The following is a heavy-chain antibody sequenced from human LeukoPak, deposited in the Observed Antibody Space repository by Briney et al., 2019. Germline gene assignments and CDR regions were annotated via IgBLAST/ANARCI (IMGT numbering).Heavy chain of an antibody. D-gene: IGHD6-13*01. CDR2: INSDGSST. J-gene: IGHJ5*02. Sequence: PGGSLRLSCAASGFTFSSYWMHWVRQAPGKGVVWVSRINSDGSSTSYADSVKGRFTISRDNAKNTMYLKMNSLRAEDTAVYYCARVRDSSSWYVGNWFDPWGQGTLVTVSS. CDR3: ARVRDSSSWYVGNWFDP. CDR1: GFTFSSYW. V-gene: IGHV3-74*01.